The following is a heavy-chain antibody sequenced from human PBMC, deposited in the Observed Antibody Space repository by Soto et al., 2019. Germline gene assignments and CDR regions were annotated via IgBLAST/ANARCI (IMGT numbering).Heavy chain of an antibody. CDR3: AKDGSWDGGGGES. CDR2: IIPVFRTS. J-gene: IGHJ4*02. CDR1: GVTFSSYA. Sequence: QVQLVQSGAELKKPGSSVKVSCSASGVTFSSYAFTWVRQAPGQGLEWMGNIIPVFRTSNYAQGFQGRLTISADESTTTISMELGSLRSEATAVYFFAKDGSWDGGGGESWGQGTLVIVSS. D-gene: IGHD3-16*01. V-gene: IGHV1-69*18.